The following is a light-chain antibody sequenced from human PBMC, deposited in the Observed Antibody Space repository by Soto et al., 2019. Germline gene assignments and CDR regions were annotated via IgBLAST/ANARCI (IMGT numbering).Light chain of an antibody. V-gene: IGKV3-20*01. CDR3: QQYDSVPPWT. J-gene: IGKJ1*01. CDR1: QSVSSSY. Sequence: EIVLTQSPGTLSLSPGERATLSCRASQSVSSSYLAWYQQKPGQAPRLLIFGTSTRATAIPDRFSGGGSGTDFTLTISSLDPEDYAVYFCQQYDSVPPWTFGQGTRVEV. CDR2: GTS.